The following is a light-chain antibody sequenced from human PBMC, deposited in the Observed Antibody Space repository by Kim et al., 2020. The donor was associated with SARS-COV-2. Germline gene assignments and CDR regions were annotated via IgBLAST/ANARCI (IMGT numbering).Light chain of an antibody. Sequence: QLVLTQSPSASASLGASVKLTCTLSSGHSSYAIAWHQQQPEQGTRYLMKLNSDGSHSKGDGIPDRFSGSSSGAGRYLTISSLQAEDEADYYCQTWGTGIRVFGGGTQLTVL. CDR1: SGHSSYA. J-gene: IGLJ3*02. V-gene: IGLV4-69*01. CDR2: LNSDGSH. CDR3: QTWGTGIRV.